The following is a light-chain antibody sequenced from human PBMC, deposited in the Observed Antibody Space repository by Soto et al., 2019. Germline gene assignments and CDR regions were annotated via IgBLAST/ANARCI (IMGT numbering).Light chain of an antibody. CDR1: QSVLYSSNNKNY. CDR2: WAS. J-gene: IGKJ4*01. CDR3: QQYYSTPPVT. V-gene: IGKV4-1*01. Sequence: DIVMTQSPDSLAVSLGERATINCKSSQSVLYSSNNKNYLAWYQQKPGQPPKLLIYWASTRESGVPDRFSGSGSGTDFALNISSLQAEDVAVYYCQQYYSTPPVTFGGGNKVEIK.